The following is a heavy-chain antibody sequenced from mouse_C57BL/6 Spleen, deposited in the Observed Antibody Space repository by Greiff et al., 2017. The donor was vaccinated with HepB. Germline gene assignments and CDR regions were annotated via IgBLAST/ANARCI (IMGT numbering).Heavy chain of an antibody. CDR3: AGAYYYGSSSYWYFDV. Sequence: QVQLQQPGAELVKPGASVKLSCKASGYTFTSYWMQWVNQRPGQGLEWIGEIDPSDSYTNYNQKFKGKATLTVDTSSSTAYMQLSSLTSEDSAVYYCAGAYYYGSSSYWYFDVWGTGTTVTVSS. D-gene: IGHD1-1*01. V-gene: IGHV1-50*01. CDR2: IDPSDSYT. J-gene: IGHJ1*03. CDR1: GYTFTSYW.